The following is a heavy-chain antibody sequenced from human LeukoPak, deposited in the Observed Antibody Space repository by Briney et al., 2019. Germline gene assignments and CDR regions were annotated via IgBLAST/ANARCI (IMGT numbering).Heavy chain of an antibody. CDR2: IVGSGANT. V-gene: IGHV3-23*01. J-gene: IGHJ4*02. CDR1: GFIFSNYA. CDR3: AKWGDYDVLTGYYDPDN. Sequence: GASLRLSCAASGFIFSNYAMGWARQAPGKGLEWVSAIVGSGANTYYADSVKGRFTISRDNPRNTLYLQMNSLRAEDTAVYYCAKWGDYDVLTGYYDPDNWGQGTLVTVSS. D-gene: IGHD3-9*01.